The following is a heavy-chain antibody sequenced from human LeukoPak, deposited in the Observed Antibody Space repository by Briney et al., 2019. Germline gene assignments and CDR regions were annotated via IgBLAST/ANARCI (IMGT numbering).Heavy chain of an antibody. V-gene: IGHV4-4*07. CDR2: IYTSGST. Sequence: SETLSLTCTVSGGSISSYYWSWIRQPAGKGLEWIGRIYTSGSTNYNPSLKSRVTMSVDTSKNQFSLKLSSVTAADTAVYYCARGGYYGSGNDFRFDPWGQGTLVTVSS. J-gene: IGHJ5*02. CDR1: GGSISSYY. D-gene: IGHD3-10*01. CDR3: ARGGYYGSGNDFRFDP.